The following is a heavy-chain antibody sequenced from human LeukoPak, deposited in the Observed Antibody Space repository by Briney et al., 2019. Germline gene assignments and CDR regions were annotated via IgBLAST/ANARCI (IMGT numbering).Heavy chain of an antibody. CDR3: ARYCTGGSCYGSKFDC. J-gene: IGHJ4*02. CDR2: IYYTGST. D-gene: IGHD2-15*01. Sequence: SETLSLTCGVSGGSISSYYWSWIRQPPGEGLQWIGHIYYTGSTTYNPSLESRVTISLNTSKNQSSLKLSSVTAADAAVYYWARYCTGGSCYGSKFDCWGRGTLVTVYS. CDR1: GGSISSYY. V-gene: IGHV4-59*01.